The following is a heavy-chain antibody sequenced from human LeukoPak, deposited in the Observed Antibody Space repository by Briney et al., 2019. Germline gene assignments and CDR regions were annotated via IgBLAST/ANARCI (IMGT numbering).Heavy chain of an antibody. CDR2: IYYSGST. J-gene: IGHJ6*02. Sequence: PSETLSLTCTVSGGSISSYYWSWIRQPPAKGLEWIGYIYYSGSTNYNPSLKSRVTISIDTSKNQISLKLSSVTAADTAVYYCARDSCSYGAYCYGMDVWGQGTTVTVSS. CDR1: GGSISSYY. CDR3: ARDSCSYGAYCYGMDV. V-gene: IGHV4-59*01. D-gene: IGHD4/OR15-4a*01.